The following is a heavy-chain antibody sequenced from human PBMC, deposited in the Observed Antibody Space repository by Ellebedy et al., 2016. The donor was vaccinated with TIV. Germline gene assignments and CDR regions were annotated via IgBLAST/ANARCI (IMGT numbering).Heavy chain of an antibody. CDR1: DFTFNSYT. V-gene: IGHV3-21*01. CDR3: AKEGGTYYYYYGMDV. Sequence: GESLKISCAASDFTFNSYTMNWVRQAPGKGLEWVSSISSSSSYIYYADSVKGRFTISRDNAENSLYLQMNSLRAEDTAVYFCAKEGGTYYYYYGMDVWGQGTTVTVSS. D-gene: IGHD1-26*01. CDR2: ISSSSSYI. J-gene: IGHJ6*02.